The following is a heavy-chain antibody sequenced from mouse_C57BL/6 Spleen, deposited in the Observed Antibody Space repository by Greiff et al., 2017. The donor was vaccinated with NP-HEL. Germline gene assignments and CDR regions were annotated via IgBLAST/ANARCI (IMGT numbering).Heavy chain of an antibody. CDR2: IHPNSGST. V-gene: IGHV1-64*01. CDR3: ATYYSKAWFAY. CDR1: GYTFTSYW. Sequence: QVQLQQPGAELVKPGASVKLSCKASGYTFTSYWMHWVKQRPGQGLEWIGMIHPNSGSTNYNEKFKSKATLTVDKSSSTAYMQLSSLTSEDSAVYYCATYYSKAWFAYWGQGTLVTVSA. J-gene: IGHJ3*01. D-gene: IGHD2-5*01.